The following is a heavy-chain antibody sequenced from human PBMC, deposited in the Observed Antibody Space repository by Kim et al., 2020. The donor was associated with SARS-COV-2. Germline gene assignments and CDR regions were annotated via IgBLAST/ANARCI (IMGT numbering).Heavy chain of an antibody. CDR3: ATDPVAGAVDY. Sequence: GGSLRLSCVASGFTFSCFAMHWVRQAPGEGLEWVAIVSNDGSSKFYADTVKGRFTISRDNSKNTLYLQMDSLRVEDTAVYYCATDPVAGAVDYWGQGTLVTVSS. CDR2: VSNDGSSK. J-gene: IGHJ4*02. CDR1: GFTFSCFA. V-gene: IGHV3-30*02. D-gene: IGHD1-26*01.